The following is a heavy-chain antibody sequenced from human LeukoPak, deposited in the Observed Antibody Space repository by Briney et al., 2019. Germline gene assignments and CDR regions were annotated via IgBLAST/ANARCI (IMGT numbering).Heavy chain of an antibody. Sequence: GGSLRRSCAASGFTFSTSWMNWVRRAPGKGLGWVALIKQHGSEIYHADSVKGRFTISRDDAANSLYLQMYSLRVEDTAVYYCATDRGAYWGQGTLVTVSS. V-gene: IGHV3-7*01. CDR1: GFTFSTSW. D-gene: IGHD3-10*01. CDR3: ATDRGAY. J-gene: IGHJ4*02. CDR2: IKQHGSEI.